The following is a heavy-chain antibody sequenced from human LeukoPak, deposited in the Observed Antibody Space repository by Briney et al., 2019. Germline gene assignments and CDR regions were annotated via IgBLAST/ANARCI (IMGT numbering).Heavy chain of an antibody. CDR1: GFTFSSYS. CDR2: ISSSSSYI. V-gene: IGHV3-21*01. Sequence: GGSLRLSCAASGFTFSSYSMNWVRQAPGKGLEWVSSISSSSSYIYYADSVKGRFTISRDNAKNSLYLQMNSLRAEDTAVYYCARDIPYYYDSSGYYYVAVYYYYGMDVWGQGTTVTVSS. CDR3: ARDIPYYYDSSGYYYVAVYYYYGMDV. J-gene: IGHJ6*02. D-gene: IGHD3-22*01.